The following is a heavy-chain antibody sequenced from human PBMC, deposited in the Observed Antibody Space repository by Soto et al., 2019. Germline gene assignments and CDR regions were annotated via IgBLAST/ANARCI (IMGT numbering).Heavy chain of an antibody. CDR2: ITGSGGDT. D-gene: IGHD6-19*01. CDR3: ANQQRDSSGWYKYFDF. CDR1: GFTFSDYA. V-gene: IGHV3-23*01. J-gene: IGHJ4*02. Sequence: GGSLRLSCAASGFTFSDYAMSWVRQAPGKGLEWVSAITGSGGDTYHADSVKGRFTISRDNSKNTLYLQMNSLRAEDTAVYYCANQQRDSSGWYKYFDFWGQGTLVTVSS.